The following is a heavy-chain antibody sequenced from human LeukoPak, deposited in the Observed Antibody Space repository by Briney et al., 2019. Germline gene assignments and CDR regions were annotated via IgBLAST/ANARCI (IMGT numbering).Heavy chain of an antibody. J-gene: IGHJ3*02. V-gene: IGHV4-34*03. CDR2: INHSGST. Sequence: SETLSLTCTVYGGSFTDYYWSWIRQPPGKGLEWIGEINHSGSTSYNPSLKSRVTISLDTSKNQFSLKVISMTAADTAAYYCTKSDGYGLIRICGRGTMVTVSS. D-gene: IGHD3-10*01. CDR1: GGSFTDYY. CDR3: TKSDGYGLIRI.